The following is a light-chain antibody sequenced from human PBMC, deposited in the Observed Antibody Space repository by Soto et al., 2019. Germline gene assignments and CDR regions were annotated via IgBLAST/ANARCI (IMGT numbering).Light chain of an antibody. CDR3: QQFGSSSACT. CDR1: QSINSCY. V-gene: IGKV3-20*01. CDR2: GAS. Sequence: EIVLTQSPGTLSSSPGERATLSCRASQSINSCYLAWYQQKPGQAPRLLIYGASSRATGIPDRFSGSGSWTDFTPTTSRLQPDDVVVYYYQQFGSSSACTFGPGTKVDIK. J-gene: IGKJ3*01.